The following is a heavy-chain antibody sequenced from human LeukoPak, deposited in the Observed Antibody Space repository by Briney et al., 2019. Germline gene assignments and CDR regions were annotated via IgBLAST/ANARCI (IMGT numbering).Heavy chain of an antibody. CDR2: IYPGDSDT. CDR3: ARLAAAPLYFDY. CDR1: GYSFTSYW. D-gene: IGHD6-13*01. Sequence: GEALQISCKGSGYSFTSYWIGWVRPRPGKGLEWMGIIYPGDSDTRYSPSFQGQVTISADKSISTAYLQWSSLKASDTAMYYCARLAAAPLYFDYWGQGTLVTVSS. J-gene: IGHJ4*02. V-gene: IGHV5-51*01.